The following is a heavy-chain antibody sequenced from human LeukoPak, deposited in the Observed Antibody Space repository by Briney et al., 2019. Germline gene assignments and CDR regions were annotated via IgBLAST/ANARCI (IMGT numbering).Heavy chain of an antibody. V-gene: IGHV7-4-1*02. J-gene: IGHJ5*02. Sequence: GASVKVSCKASGYTFTNYALNWVRQAPGQGLEWMGWINTNTGNPTYAQGFTGRFVFSLDSSVSTAYLQISSLKAEDTAVYYCAREGYSSSSRFDPWGQGTLVTVSP. CDR2: INTNTGNP. CDR3: AREGYSSSSRFDP. D-gene: IGHD6-6*01. CDR1: GYTFTNYA.